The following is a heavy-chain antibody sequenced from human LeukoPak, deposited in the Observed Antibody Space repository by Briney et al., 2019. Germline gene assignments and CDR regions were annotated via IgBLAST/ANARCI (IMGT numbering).Heavy chain of an antibody. D-gene: IGHD4-17*01. J-gene: IGHJ4*02. CDR3: ARNYGHNSKYFDF. Sequence: ASVKVSCKASGYTFTDYFIHWVRQAPGQGLEWMGWIRPNSGDTHYAQRFQGRVTMTGDTSVSTAHMELSSLTSDDTAIYYCARNYGHNSKYFDFWGQGTLVTVSS. CDR2: IRPNSGDT. CDR1: GYTFTDYF. V-gene: IGHV1-2*02.